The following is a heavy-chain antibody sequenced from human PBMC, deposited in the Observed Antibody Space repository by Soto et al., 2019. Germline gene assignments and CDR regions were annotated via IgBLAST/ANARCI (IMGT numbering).Heavy chain of an antibody. J-gene: IGHJ6*03. D-gene: IGHD6-13*01. V-gene: IGHV4-34*01. Sequence: QVQLQQWGAGLLKPSETLSLTCAVYGGSFSGYYWSWIRQPPGKGLEWIGEINHSGSTNYNPSLKRRVTISVDTSKNQFSLKLSSGTAADTAVYYCARRRFKTYSSRGTISGYYYYMDVWGKGTTVTVSS. CDR1: GGSFSGYY. CDR3: ARRRFKTYSSRGTISGYYYYMDV. CDR2: INHSGST.